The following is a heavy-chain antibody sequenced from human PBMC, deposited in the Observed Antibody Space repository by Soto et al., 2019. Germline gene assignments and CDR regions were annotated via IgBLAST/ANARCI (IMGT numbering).Heavy chain of an antibody. V-gene: IGHV1-58*02. CDR3: AAVSGSYYKTNNFDY. CDR2: IVVGSGNT. D-gene: IGHD1-26*01. CDR1: GFTFTSSA. Sequence: ASVKVSCKASGFTFTSSAMQWVRQARGQRLEWIGWIVVGSGNTNYAQKFQERVTITRDMSTSTAYMELSSLRSEDTAVYYCAAVSGSYYKTNNFDYWGQGTLVTVYS. J-gene: IGHJ4*02.